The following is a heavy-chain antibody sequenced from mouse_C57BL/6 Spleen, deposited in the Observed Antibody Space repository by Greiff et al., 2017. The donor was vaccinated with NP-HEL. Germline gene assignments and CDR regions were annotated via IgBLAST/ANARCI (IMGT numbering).Heavy chain of an antibody. Sequence: EVQLVESGGGLVQPKGSLKLSCAASGFSFNTYAMNWVRQAPGKGLEWVARIRSKSNNYATYYADSVKDRFTISRDDSESMLYLQMNNLKTEDTAMYYCVRQGYYGLDYWGQGTTLTVSS. J-gene: IGHJ2*01. CDR2: IRSKSNNYAT. CDR1: GFSFNTYA. V-gene: IGHV10-1*01. CDR3: VRQGYYGLDY. D-gene: IGHD1-1*01.